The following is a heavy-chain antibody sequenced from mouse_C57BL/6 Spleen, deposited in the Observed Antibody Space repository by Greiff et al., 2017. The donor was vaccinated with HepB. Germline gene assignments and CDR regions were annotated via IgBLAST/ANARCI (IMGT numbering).Heavy chain of an antibody. D-gene: IGHD1-1*01. CDR2: INPSSGYT. V-gene: IGHV1-4*01. Sequence: QVQLKQSGAELARPGASVKMSCKASGYTFTSYTMHWVKQRPGQGLEWIGYINPSSGYTKYNQKFKDKATLTADKSSSTAYMQLSSLTSEDSAVYYCARSNYYGSSRRLGLAYWGQGTLVTVSA. CDR1: GYTFTSYT. J-gene: IGHJ3*01. CDR3: ARSNYYGSSRRLGLAY.